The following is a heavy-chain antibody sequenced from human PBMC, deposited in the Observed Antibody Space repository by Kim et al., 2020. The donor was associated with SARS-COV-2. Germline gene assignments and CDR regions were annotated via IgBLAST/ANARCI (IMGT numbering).Heavy chain of an antibody. D-gene: IGHD3-16*01. CDR1: GFTFSDYY. CDR3: ARDMDSRGRWRQSAPGTYLPAFDI. Sequence: GGSLRLSCAASGFTFSDYYMSWIRQAPGKGLEWVSYISSRSSYTNYADSVKGRFTISRDNAKNSLYLQMNSLRAEDTAVYYCARDMDSRGRWRQSAPGTYLPAFDIWGQGTMVTVSS. CDR2: ISSRSSYT. J-gene: IGHJ3*02. V-gene: IGHV3-11*05.